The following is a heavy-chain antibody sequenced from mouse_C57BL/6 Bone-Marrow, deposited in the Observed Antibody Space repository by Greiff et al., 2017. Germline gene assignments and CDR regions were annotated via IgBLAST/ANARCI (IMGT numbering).Heavy chain of an antibody. CDR2: ISNGGGST. Sequence: DVKLVESGGGLVQPGGSLKLSCAASGFTFSDYYMYWVRQTPEKRLEWVAYISNGGGSTYYPDTVKGRFTISRDNAKNTLYLQMSRLTAEDTAMYYCARQDYYGSSQYYYAMDYWGQGTSVTVSS. CDR1: GFTFSDYY. V-gene: IGHV5-12*01. CDR3: ARQDYYGSSQYYYAMDY. D-gene: IGHD1-1*01. J-gene: IGHJ4*01.